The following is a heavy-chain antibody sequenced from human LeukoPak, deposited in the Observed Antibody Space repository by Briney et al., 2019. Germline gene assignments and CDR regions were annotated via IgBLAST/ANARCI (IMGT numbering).Heavy chain of an antibody. Sequence: GASVKVSCKASGYTFTSYYMHWVRQAPGQGLEWMGIINPSGGSTSYAQKFQGRVTMTRDMSTSTAYMELSSLRSEDTAVYYCARGPPRRDGYNPFSFDYWGQGTLVTVSS. J-gene: IGHJ4*02. CDR3: ARGPPRRDGYNPFSFDY. D-gene: IGHD5-24*01. CDR2: INPSGGST. CDR1: GYTFTSYY. V-gene: IGHV1-46*01.